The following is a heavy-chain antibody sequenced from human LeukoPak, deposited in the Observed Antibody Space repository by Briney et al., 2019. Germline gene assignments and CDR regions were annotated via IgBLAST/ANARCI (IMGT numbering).Heavy chain of an antibody. V-gene: IGHV4-34*01. J-gene: IGHJ4*02. CDR2: INHSGST. CDR1: GGSISSYY. D-gene: IGHD2-15*01. Sequence: PSETLSLTCTVSGGSISSYYWSWIRQPPGKGLEWIGEINHSGSTNYNPSLKSRVTISVDTSKNQFSLKLTSVTAADTAVYYCAACSGGSCYGGYFDYWGQGTLVTVSS. CDR3: AACSGGSCYGGYFDY.